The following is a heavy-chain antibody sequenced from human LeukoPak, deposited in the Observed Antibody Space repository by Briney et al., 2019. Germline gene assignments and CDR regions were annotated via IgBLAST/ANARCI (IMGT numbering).Heavy chain of an antibody. D-gene: IGHD6-13*01. CDR1: GGSFSGYY. Sequence: SETLPLTCAVYGGSFSGYYWSWIRQPPGKGLEWIGEINHSGSTNYNPSLKSRVTISVDTSKNQFSLKLSSVTAADTAVYYCARRSSSWYQVIDYWGQGTLVTVSS. V-gene: IGHV4-34*01. CDR3: ARRSSSWYQVIDY. J-gene: IGHJ4*02. CDR2: INHSGST.